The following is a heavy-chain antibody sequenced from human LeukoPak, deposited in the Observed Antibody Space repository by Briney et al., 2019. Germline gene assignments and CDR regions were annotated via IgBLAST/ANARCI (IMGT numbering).Heavy chain of an antibody. V-gene: IGHV3-48*03. Sequence: GGSFKLPCEAFGFPFCSFEVSWVAQAPGKGREWVSYISSSGSTIYYAGSVKGRFTNSRDNAKNSLYLQINSLRAEDTAVYYCARGYFGSGSQRAYFDYWGQGTLVTVSS. D-gene: IGHD3-10*01. CDR1: GFPFCSFE. CDR3: ARGYFGSGSQRAYFDY. CDR2: ISSSGSTI. J-gene: IGHJ4*02.